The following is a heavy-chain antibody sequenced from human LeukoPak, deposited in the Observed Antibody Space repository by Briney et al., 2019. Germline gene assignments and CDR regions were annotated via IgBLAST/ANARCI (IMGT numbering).Heavy chain of an antibody. Sequence: PSETLSLTCTVSGGSISSSSYYWGWIRQPPGKGLEGIGSIYYSGSTYYNPSLKSRVTISVDTSKNQFSLKLSSVTAADTAVYYCARQRADYFYHYMDVWGKGTTVIVSS. CDR3: ARQRADYFYHYMDV. J-gene: IGHJ6*03. CDR1: GGSISSSSYY. V-gene: IGHV4-39*01. CDR2: IYYSGST.